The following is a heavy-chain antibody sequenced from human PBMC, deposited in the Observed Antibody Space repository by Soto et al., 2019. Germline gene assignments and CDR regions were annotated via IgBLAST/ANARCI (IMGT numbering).Heavy chain of an antibody. D-gene: IGHD6-13*01. Sequence: VGSLRLACAASGFPFSDSYMAWIRQAPGKGLEEIATISSTGSTPYYADSVKGRFTISRDNAQNSLYIEMNNLRAEDTAVYYCAGGQQLAANWLDPWGQGILVTVSS. V-gene: IGHV3-11*01. CDR3: AGGQQLAANWLDP. J-gene: IGHJ5*02. CDR2: ISSTGSTP. CDR1: GFPFSDSY.